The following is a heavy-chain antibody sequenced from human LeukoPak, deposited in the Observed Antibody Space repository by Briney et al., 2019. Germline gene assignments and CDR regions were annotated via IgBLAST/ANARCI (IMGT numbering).Heavy chain of an antibody. CDR2: IYYSGST. Sequence: KPSETLSLTCTVSGGSISSSSYYWGWIRQPPGKGLEWIGSIYYSGSTYYNPSLKSRVTISVDTSKNQFSLKLSSVTAADTAVYYCARVIGYSSSWWYFDLWGRGTLVTVSS. CDR1: GGSISSSSYY. J-gene: IGHJ2*01. D-gene: IGHD6-13*01. CDR3: ARVIGYSSSWWYFDL. V-gene: IGHV4-39*07.